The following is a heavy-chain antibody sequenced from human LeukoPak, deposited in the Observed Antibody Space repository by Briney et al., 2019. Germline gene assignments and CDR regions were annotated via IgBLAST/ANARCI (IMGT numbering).Heavy chain of an antibody. V-gene: IGHV3-30*03. CDR1: GFTFSSYG. Sequence: GGSLRLSCAASGFTFSSYGMHWVRQAPGKGLEWVAVISYDGSNKYYADSVKGRFTISRDNSKNTLYLQMNSLRAEDTAAYYCARGVPAAMGDYFDYWGQGTLVTVSS. CDR2: ISYDGSNK. D-gene: IGHD2-2*01. J-gene: IGHJ4*02. CDR3: ARGVPAAMGDYFDY.